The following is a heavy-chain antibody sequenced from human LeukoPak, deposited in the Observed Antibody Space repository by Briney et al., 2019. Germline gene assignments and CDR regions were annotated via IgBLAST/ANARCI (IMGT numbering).Heavy chain of an antibody. Sequence: GSLRLSCAASGFTFSSYAMHWVRQAPGKGLEWVAVIPYDGSNKYYADSVKGRFTISRDNSKNTLYLQMNSLRAEDTAVYYCARDLNGMDVWGQGTTVTVSS. J-gene: IGHJ6*02. CDR3: ARDLNGMDV. CDR1: GFTFSSYA. V-gene: IGHV3-30-3*01. CDR2: IPYDGSNK.